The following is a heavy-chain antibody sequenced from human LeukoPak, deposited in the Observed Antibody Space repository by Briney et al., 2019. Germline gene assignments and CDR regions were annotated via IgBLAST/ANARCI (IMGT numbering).Heavy chain of an antibody. CDR3: ASSDILTGYYDY. CDR2: TSYDGSSK. CDR1: GFTFRSYA. D-gene: IGHD3-9*01. Sequence: GGSLRLSCAASGFTFRSYAMHWVRQAPGKGLEWVAGTSYDGSSKYYADSVKGRFTISGDNSKKTLDLQMNSLRFDDTSVYYCASSDILTGYYDYWGQGTLVTVSS. V-gene: IGHV3-30*01. J-gene: IGHJ4*02.